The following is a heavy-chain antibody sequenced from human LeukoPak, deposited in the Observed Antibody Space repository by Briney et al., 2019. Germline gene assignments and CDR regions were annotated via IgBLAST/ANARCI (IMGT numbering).Heavy chain of an antibody. V-gene: IGHV3-33*01. J-gene: IGHJ4*02. CDR3: ARGPGGYDN. D-gene: IGHD3-16*01. CDR1: GFTFSSYG. CDR2: IWYDGSNK. Sequence: PGGSLRLSCAASGFTFSSYGMHWVRQAPGKGLEWVAVIWYDGSNKYYADSVKGRFTISRDNSKNTLYLQMNSLRVEDTAVYYCARGPGGYDNWGQGTLVTVSS.